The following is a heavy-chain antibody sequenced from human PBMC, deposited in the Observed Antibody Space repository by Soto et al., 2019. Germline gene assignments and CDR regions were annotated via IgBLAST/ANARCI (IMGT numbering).Heavy chain of an antibody. Sequence: QVQLQESGPGLVKPSQTLSLTCTVSGGSVSGGVYYWNWIRQHPEKGLEWIGYIYYSGSTYYNPYLRSRGTLSADTSKNQCSLKLTSVTVADTAVYYCARSSVAGAGYFQHWGQGTQVIVSS. V-gene: IGHV4-31*03. J-gene: IGHJ1*01. CDR3: ARSSVAGAGYFQH. CDR1: GGSVSGGVYY. D-gene: IGHD6-19*01. CDR2: IYYSGST.